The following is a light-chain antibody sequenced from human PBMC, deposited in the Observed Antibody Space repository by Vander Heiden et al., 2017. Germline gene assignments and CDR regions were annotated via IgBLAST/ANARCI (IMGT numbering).Light chain of an antibody. V-gene: IGLV2-8*01. CDR3: NSYAGSNNVV. J-gene: IGLJ2*01. Sequence: QSALTQPPSAPGSPGQSVTIPCTGTSSDVGGYNYVSWYQQHPGKAPKLMIYEVSKRPSGVPDRFSGSKSGNTASLTVSGLQAEDEADYYCNSYAGSNNVVFGGGTKLTVL. CDR1: SSDVGGYNY. CDR2: EVS.